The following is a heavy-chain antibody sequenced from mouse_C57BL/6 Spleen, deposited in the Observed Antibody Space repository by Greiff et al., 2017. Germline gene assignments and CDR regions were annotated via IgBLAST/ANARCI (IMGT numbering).Heavy chain of an antibody. CDR1: GYTFTSYW. V-gene: IGHV1-64*01. CDR2: IHPNSGST. Sequence: VQLQQPGAELVKPGASVKLSCKASGYTFTSYWMHWVKQRPGQGLEWIGMIHPNSGSTNYNEKFKSKATLTVDKSSSTAYMQLSSLTSEDSAVYYCARPPFITTVAVPCAYWGQGTLVTVSA. D-gene: IGHD1-1*01. CDR3: ARPPFITTVAVPCAY. J-gene: IGHJ3*01.